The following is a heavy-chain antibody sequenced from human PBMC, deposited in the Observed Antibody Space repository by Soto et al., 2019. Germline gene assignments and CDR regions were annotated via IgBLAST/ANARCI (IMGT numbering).Heavy chain of an antibody. CDR2: IYYSGST. V-gene: IGHV4-39*07. J-gene: IGHJ6*02. CDR1: GGSITSSSYY. Sequence: PSETLSLTCTVSGGSITSSSYYWGWIRQPPGKGLEWIGSIYYSGSTYYNPSLKSRVTISVDTSKNQFSLKLSSVTAADTAVYYCARDLVGGDIVATIPYGMDVWGQGTTVTVYS. D-gene: IGHD5-12*01. CDR3: ARDLVGGDIVATIPYGMDV.